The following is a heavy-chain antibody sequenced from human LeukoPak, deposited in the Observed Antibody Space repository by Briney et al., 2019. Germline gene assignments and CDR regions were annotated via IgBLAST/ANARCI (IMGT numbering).Heavy chain of an antibody. V-gene: IGHV3-73*01. Sequence: GGSLRLSRAASGFTFSGSAMHWVRQASGKGLEWVGRIRSKANSYATAYAASVKGRFTISRDDSKNTAYLQMNSLKTEDTAVYYCTTGKPYYYDSSGYYTPVYFDYWGQGTLVTVSS. CDR1: GFTFSGSA. CDR2: IRSKANSYAT. D-gene: IGHD3-22*01. CDR3: TTGKPYYYDSSGYYTPVYFDY. J-gene: IGHJ4*02.